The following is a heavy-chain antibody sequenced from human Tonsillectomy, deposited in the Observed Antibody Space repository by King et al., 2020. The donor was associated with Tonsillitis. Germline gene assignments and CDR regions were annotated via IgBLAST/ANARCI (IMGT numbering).Heavy chain of an antibody. CDR3: ARDRPDYGGNFDGFDF. CDR1: GFSFINYW. CDR2: IKQDGGVE. Sequence: VQLVESGDGLVQPGGPLRLTLAAAGFSFINYWITWVRQAPGKGLEWVASIKQDGGVENYVDSVKGRVTISRDTTKNSLYLQMNSLRAEDTAVYYCARDRPDYGGNFDGFDFWGQGTLVTVSS. V-gene: IGHV3-7*03. J-gene: IGHJ4*02. D-gene: IGHD4-23*01.